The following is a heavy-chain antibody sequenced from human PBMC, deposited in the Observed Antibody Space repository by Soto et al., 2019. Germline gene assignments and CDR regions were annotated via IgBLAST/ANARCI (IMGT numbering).Heavy chain of an antibody. CDR3: ARDFLDSCGGPICIYFDF. Sequence: QVQLVQSGAEVKEPGASVRVSCKAAGYTFSSYGFSWVRQAPGQGLEWVAWISANSGDTNSAQKFQGRVTLTTDTSTSTAYMDLRSLTSDDTAIYYCARDFLDSCGGPICIYFDFWGQGTLVTVSS. V-gene: IGHV1-18*01. D-gene: IGHD2-21*01. J-gene: IGHJ4*02. CDR2: ISANSGDT. CDR1: GYTFSSYG.